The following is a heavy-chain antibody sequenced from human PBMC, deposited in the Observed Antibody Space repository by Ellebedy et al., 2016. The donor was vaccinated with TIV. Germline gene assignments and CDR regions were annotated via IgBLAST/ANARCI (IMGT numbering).Heavy chain of an antibody. CDR2: ISRSTTTI. D-gene: IGHD5-18*01. Sequence: GESLKISCAGSGFTFSSYSMNWVRQAPGKGLEWFAYISRSTTTIYYADSVRGRFTISRDNAKNALYLQMNSLRAEDTAVYYCARDPVDTSIVKIYFDYWGQGTLVSVSS. CDR3: ARDPVDTSIVKIYFDY. J-gene: IGHJ4*02. V-gene: IGHV3-48*01. CDR1: GFTFSSYS.